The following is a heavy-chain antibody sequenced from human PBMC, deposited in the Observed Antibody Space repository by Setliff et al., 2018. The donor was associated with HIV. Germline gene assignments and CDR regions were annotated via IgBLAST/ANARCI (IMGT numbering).Heavy chain of an antibody. D-gene: IGHD6-6*01. CDR2: ISSTGGTT. CDR1: GFTFSSFE. J-gene: IGHJ4*02. Sequence: GGSLRLSCAASGFTFSSFEMNWVRQAPGKGLEWLSYISSTGGTTYYADSVKGRFTISRDNAKNTLFLQMNSLRAEDTAVYYCARLPQDVRSSIDFWGQGTLVTVSS. CDR3: ARLPQDVRSSIDF. V-gene: IGHV3-48*03.